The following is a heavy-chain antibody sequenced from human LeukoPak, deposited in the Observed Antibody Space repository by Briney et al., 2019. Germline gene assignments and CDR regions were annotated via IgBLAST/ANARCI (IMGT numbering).Heavy chain of an antibody. J-gene: IGHJ6*02. CDR2: IYYSGST. CDR3: ARLFSRGWEYYFGLDV. CDR1: GGSISTDASY. D-gene: IGHD6-19*01. V-gene: IGHV4-39*01. Sequence: PSATLSLTCTVSGGSISTDASYWAWIRQPPGKGLEWIGSIYYSGSTYYSSSLKSRVTLSVDTSKNQFSLKMSSVTAADTAVFYCARLFSRGWEYYFGLDVWGQGTTVTVS.